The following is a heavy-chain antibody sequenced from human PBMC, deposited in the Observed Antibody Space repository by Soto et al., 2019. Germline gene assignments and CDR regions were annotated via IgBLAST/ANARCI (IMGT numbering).Heavy chain of an antibody. D-gene: IGHD3-3*01. CDR1: GFTFSSYW. CDR2: IKQDGSEK. Sequence: PGGSLRLSCAASGFTFSSYWMIWVRQAPGKGLEWVANIKQDGSEKYYVDSVKGRFTISRDNAKNSLYLQMNSLRAEDTAVYYCARDAGPYYDFWSGYYLPYYYMAVWGKGTTVTVSS. J-gene: IGHJ6*03. V-gene: IGHV3-7*01. CDR3: ARDAGPYYDFWSGYYLPYYYMAV.